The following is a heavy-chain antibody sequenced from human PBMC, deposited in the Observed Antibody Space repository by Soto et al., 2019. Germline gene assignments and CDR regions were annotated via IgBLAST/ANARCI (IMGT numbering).Heavy chain of an antibody. J-gene: IGHJ4*02. CDR1: RFTFSDYG. Sequence: QVQLVESGGGVVQPERSLRLSCVASRFTFSDYGMHWVRQAPGKGLEWVAVIWYDGLKKDYVDSVKGRFTVSRDNSKNTLYLQMTSLRVEDTATYYCARDRGADAPIDFWGQGTLVTVSS. CDR2: IWYDGLKK. V-gene: IGHV3-33*01. CDR3: ARDRGADAPIDF.